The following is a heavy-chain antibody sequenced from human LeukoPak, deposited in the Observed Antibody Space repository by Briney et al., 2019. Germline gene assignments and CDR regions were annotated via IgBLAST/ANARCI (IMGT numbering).Heavy chain of an antibody. D-gene: IGHD3-10*01. CDR2: ISGSGGST. V-gene: IGHV3-23*01. J-gene: IGHJ4*02. CDR3: ARDGITMVRGIITTEPLDY. Sequence: GGSLRLSCAASGFTFSSYAMSWVRQAPGKGLEWVSAISGSGGSTYYADSVKGRFTISRDNSKNTLYLQMNSLRAEDTAVFYCARDGITMVRGIITTEPLDYWGQGTLVTVSS. CDR1: GFTFSSYA.